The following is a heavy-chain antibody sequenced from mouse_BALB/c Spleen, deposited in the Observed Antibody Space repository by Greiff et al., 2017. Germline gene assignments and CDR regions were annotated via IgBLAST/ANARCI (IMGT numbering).Heavy chain of an antibody. D-gene: IGHD2-1*01. CDR1: GYTFTSYY. CDR2: INPSNGGT. Sequence: VQLQQSGAELVKPGASVKLSCNASGYTFTSYYMYWVKQRPGQGLEWIGEINPSNGGTNFNEKFKSKATLTVDKSSSTAYMQLSSLTSEDSAVYYCTRSRGNYDWFADWGQGTLVTVSA. V-gene: IGHV1S81*02. CDR3: TRSRGNYDWFAD. J-gene: IGHJ3*01.